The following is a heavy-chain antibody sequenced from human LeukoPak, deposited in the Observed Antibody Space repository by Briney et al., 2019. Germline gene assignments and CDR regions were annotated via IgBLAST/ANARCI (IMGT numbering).Heavy chain of an antibody. D-gene: IGHD2-15*01. CDR3: ARGPVVVAARYDFDY. CDR2: IIPIFGTA. Sequence: SVKVSRKASGGTFSSYAISWVRQAPGQGLEWMGGIIPIFGTANYAQKFQGRVTITADESTSTAYMELSSLRSEDTAVYYCARGPVVVAARYDFDYWGQGTLVTVSS. V-gene: IGHV1-69*13. J-gene: IGHJ4*02. CDR1: GGTFSSYA.